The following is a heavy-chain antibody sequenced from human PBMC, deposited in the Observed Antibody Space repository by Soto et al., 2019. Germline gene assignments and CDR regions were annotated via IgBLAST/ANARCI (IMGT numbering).Heavy chain of an antibody. Sequence: EVQLLESGGGLVQPGGSLRLSCAASGFSFSTFEMSWVRQAPGRGLEWVSFISDDGSRTYYADDVKGRFTISRDNSKHTLYLQMNSLTAEDTAVYACVKGGWLDFWGQGTLVTVSS. CDR1: GFSFSTFE. V-gene: IGHV3-23*01. CDR2: ISDDGSRT. D-gene: IGHD3-16*01. J-gene: IGHJ5*01. CDR3: VKGGWLDF.